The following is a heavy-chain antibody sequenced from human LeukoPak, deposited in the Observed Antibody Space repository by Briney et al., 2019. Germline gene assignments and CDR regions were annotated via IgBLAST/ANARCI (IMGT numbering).Heavy chain of an antibody. J-gene: IGHJ4*02. CDR2: IWYDGSNK. Sequence: RTGGSLRLSCAASGFTFSSYGMHWVRQAPGKGLEWVAVIWYDGSNKYYADSVKGRFTISRDNSKNTLYLQMNSLRAEDTAVYYCARYYSDSSGYGQNDYWGQGTLVTVSS. D-gene: IGHD3-22*01. CDR3: ARYYSDSSGYGQNDY. V-gene: IGHV3-33*01. CDR1: GFTFSSYG.